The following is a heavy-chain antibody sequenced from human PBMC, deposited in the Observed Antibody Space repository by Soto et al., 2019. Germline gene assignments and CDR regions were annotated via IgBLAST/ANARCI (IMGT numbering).Heavy chain of an antibody. Sequence: PGGSLRLSCAASGFTFSSYAMSWVRQAPGKGLEWVSTISGSGGSAYYADSVKGRFTISRDNSKNTLYLQMNSLRAEDTAVYYCPKQQGSAPPYYYSMDVWGQGTTFTVSS. D-gene: IGHD3-10*01. V-gene: IGHV3-23*01. J-gene: IGHJ6*02. CDR1: GFTFSSYA. CDR3: PKQQGSAPPYYYSMDV. CDR2: ISGSGGSA.